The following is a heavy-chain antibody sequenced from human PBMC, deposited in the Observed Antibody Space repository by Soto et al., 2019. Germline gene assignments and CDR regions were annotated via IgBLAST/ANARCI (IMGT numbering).Heavy chain of an antibody. D-gene: IGHD4-4*01. CDR3: AKRVSSNYWYFDY. CDR2: ITSSGDGA. Sequence: GGSLRLSCAASGFTFSSHAMYWVRQAPGKGLEWVSAITSSGDGAFYADSVKGRFTISRDNSKNTLYLQMDSLRAEDTAVYYCAKRVSSNYWYFDYWGQGTQVTVSS. V-gene: IGHV3-23*01. J-gene: IGHJ4*02. CDR1: GFTFSSHA.